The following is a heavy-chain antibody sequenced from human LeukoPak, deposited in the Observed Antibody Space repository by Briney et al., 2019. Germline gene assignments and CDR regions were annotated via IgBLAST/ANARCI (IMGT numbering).Heavy chain of an antibody. CDR1: GFTFSSYS. J-gene: IGHJ4*02. CDR2: ISSSSSTI. D-gene: IGHD3-22*01. CDR3: AAQYYYDSSGSIYFDY. V-gene: IGHV3-48*01. Sequence: GGSLRLSCAASGFTFSSYSMNWVRQAPGKGLEWVSYISSSSSTIYYADSVKGRFTISRDNAKNSLYLQMNSLRAEDTAVYYCAAQYYYDSSGSIYFDYWGQGTLVTVSS.